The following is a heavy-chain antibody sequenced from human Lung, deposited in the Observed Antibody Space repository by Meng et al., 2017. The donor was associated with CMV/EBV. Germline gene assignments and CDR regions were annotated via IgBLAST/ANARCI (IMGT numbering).Heavy chain of an antibody. CDR1: GDSITNHSW. J-gene: IGHJ1*01. Sequence: GLWPESGPTLVKPSDTLSLTCAVSGDSITNHSWWAWVRQPPGKGLEWIGEIPHRGSSAYNPSLKSRVSMSIDKSKNQFSLKLTSVTAADTAVYHCLRRSGGSVWGQGTLVTVSS. CDR3: LRRSGGSV. V-gene: IGHV4-4*02. CDR2: IPHRGSS. D-gene: IGHD3-10*01.